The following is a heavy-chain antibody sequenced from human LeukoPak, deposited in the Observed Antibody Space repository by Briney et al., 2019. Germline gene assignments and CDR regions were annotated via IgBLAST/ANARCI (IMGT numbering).Heavy chain of an antibody. CDR2: IYYSGST. CDR1: GGSITSSSYF. J-gene: IGHJ4*02. Sequence: SETLSLTCTVSGGSITSSSYFWGWIRQSPGKGLEWIGTIYYSGSTYYNPSLKSRVTISVDTSKNQFSLKLSSVTAADTAVYYCARDLLGACSGGSCYSGSYWGQGTLVTVSS. CDR3: ARDLLGACSGGSCYSGSY. V-gene: IGHV4-39*07. D-gene: IGHD2-15*01.